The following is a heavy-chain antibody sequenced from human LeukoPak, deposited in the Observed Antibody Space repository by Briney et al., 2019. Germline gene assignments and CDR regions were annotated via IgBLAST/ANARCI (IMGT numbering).Heavy chain of an antibody. J-gene: IGHJ4*02. V-gene: IGHV4-59*01. Sequence: SETLSLTSTVSSGSISFYYWSWIRQPPGQGLEWIGYIYYSGSTDYNPSLKSRVTISVDTSKNQCSLKLSSVTAADTAVYYCARSLTGNFDYWGQGTLVTVSS. CDR3: ARSLTGNFDY. D-gene: IGHD3-9*01. CDR2: IYYSGST. CDR1: SGSISFYY.